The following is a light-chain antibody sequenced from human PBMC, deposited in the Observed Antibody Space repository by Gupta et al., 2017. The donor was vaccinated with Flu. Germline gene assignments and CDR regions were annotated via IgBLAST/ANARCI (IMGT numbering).Light chain of an antibody. Sequence: DRVTITCRASQSISSYLNGYQQKPGKAPKLLIYAASSWQSGGPSRFSGSGSWTDFTLTISSLQPEDFATYYCQQSYSTPSITFGQGTRLEIK. CDR2: AAS. CDR3: QQSYSTPSIT. J-gene: IGKJ5*01. CDR1: QSISSY. V-gene: IGKV1-39*01.